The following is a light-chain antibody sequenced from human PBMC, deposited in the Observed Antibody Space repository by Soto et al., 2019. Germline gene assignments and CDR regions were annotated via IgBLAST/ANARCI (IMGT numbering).Light chain of an antibody. J-gene: IGKJ2*01. CDR2: DAS. CDR1: QSVSSY. CDR3: QQRNNGYT. Sequence: EIVVTQSPATLSLSPGERATLSCRASQSVSSYLAWYQQKPGQAPTLLIFDASKTATGIPARFSGSGSGTDFTLTISSLEPEDFAVYYCQQRNNGYTFGQGTKLEIK. V-gene: IGKV3-11*01.